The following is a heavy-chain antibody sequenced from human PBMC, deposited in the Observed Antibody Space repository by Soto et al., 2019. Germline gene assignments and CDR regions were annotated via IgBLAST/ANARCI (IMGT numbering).Heavy chain of an antibody. Sequence: GGSLRLSCAASGFTFSSYAMHWVRQAPGKGLEWVSVISYDGSNKYYADSVKGRFTISRDNSKNTLYLQMNSLRAEDTAVYYCARDRLDCYDSSGYYYYYGMDVWGQGTTVTVSS. D-gene: IGHD3-22*01. CDR1: GFTFSSYA. CDR2: ISYDGSNK. CDR3: ARDRLDCYDSSGYYYYYGMDV. V-gene: IGHV3-30*04. J-gene: IGHJ6*02.